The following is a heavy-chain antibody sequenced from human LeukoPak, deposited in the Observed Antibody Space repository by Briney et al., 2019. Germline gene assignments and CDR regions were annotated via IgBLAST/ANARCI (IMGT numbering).Heavy chain of an antibody. D-gene: IGHD4-17*01. J-gene: IGHJ4*02. CDR1: GFNFSGSA. CDR3: VRDPKFYGDNDY. Sequence: PGVSLKLSCAASGFNFSGSAIHWVRQASGKGLEWVGRTRNKAHNYATAYAASVQGRFSISRDESKTTAYLQMNSLKTEDTAVYYCVRDPKFYGDNDYWGQGTLVTVSS. CDR2: TRNKAHNYAT. V-gene: IGHV3-73*01.